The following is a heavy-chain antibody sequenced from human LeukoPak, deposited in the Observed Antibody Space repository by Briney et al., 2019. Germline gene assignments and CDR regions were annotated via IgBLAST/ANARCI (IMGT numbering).Heavy chain of an antibody. V-gene: IGHV1-69*04. CDR1: GGTFSSYA. CDR2: IIPILGIA. Sequence: WASVKVSCKASGGTFSSYAISWVRQAPGQGLEWMGRIIPILGIANYAQKFQGRVTITADKSTSTAYMELSSLRSEDTAVYYCARNDEVVTAITLAEYFQHWGQGTLVTVSS. CDR3: ARNDEVVTAITLAEYFQH. J-gene: IGHJ1*01. D-gene: IGHD2-21*02.